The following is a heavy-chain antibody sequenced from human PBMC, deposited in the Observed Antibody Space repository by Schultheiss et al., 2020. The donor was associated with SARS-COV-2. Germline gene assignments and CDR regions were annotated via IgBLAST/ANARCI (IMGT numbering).Heavy chain of an antibody. CDR3: ARSGYSYVRHAFDI. V-gene: IGHV5-51*01. CDR2: IYPGDSDT. D-gene: IGHD5-18*01. Sequence: GGSLRLSCKGSGYNFANYWITWMRQMPGKGLEWMGVIYPGDSDTRYSPSFQGQVTISADKSISTAYLQWSSLKASDTAMYYCARSGYSYVRHAFDIWGQGTMVTVSS. J-gene: IGHJ3*02. CDR1: GYNFANYW.